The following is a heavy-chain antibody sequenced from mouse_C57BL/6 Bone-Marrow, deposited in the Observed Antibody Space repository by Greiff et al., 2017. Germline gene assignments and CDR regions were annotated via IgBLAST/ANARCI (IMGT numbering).Heavy chain of an antibody. V-gene: IGHV6-3*01. CDR1: GFTFSNYW. CDR2: IRLKSDNYAT. J-gene: IGHJ3*01. Sequence: DVKLVESGGGLVQPGGSMKLSCVASGFTFSNYWMNWVRQSPEKGLEWVAQIRLKSDNYATHYAESVKGRFTISRDDSKSSVYLQMNNLRAEDTGIYYCTGGYDAGFAYWGQGTLVTVSA. CDR3: TGGYDAGFAY. D-gene: IGHD2-2*01.